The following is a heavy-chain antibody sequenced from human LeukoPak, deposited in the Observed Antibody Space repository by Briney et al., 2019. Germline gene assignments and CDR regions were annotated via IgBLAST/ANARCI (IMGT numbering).Heavy chain of an antibody. J-gene: IGHJ5*02. Sequence: SETLSLTCTVSGYSISSGYYWSWIRQPAGKGLEWIGRIYSSGSTNYTPSLKSRVTIPVDTSKNQFSLKLSSVTAADTAVYYCARGPRSIAVAGREVHWFDPWGQGTLVTVSS. CDR1: GYSISSGYY. D-gene: IGHD6-19*01. CDR3: ARGPRSIAVAGREVHWFDP. CDR2: IYSSGST. V-gene: IGHV4-61*02.